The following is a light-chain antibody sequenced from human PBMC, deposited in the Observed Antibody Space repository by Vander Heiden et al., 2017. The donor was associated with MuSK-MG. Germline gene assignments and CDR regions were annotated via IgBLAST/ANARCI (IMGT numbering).Light chain of an antibody. CDR2: EVS. CDR3: CSYAGSSISV. V-gene: IGLV2-23*02. J-gene: IGLJ3*02. Sequence: SALPHPASVSGSPGQSITMSCVGTSSGIGTSNLVSSYPQNPGKAHKVIIYEVSKRPSGVSNRFSGSKSGNTASLTISGLQAEAEADYYCCSYAGSSISVFGGGTKLTVL. CDR1: SSGIGTSNL.